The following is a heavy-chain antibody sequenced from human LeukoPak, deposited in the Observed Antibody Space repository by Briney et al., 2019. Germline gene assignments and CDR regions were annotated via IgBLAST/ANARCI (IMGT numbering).Heavy chain of an antibody. CDR2: VRHSSSNT. J-gene: IGHJ5*02. Sequence: GGSLRLSCAASGFTFSDYSMNWVRQAPGKGLEWISYVRHSSSNTKYADSVKGRFTISGDSAKNSVFLQMNNLRVEDTAVYYCARDHRYALDTWGQGTLVTVSS. CDR3: ARDHRYALDT. D-gene: IGHD5-12*01. CDR1: GFTFSDYS. V-gene: IGHV3-48*04.